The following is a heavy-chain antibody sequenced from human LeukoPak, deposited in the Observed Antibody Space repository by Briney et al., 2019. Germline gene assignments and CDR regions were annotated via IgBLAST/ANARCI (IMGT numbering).Heavy chain of an antibody. CDR3: ANWAGTPAGYFSGPLDF. J-gene: IGHJ4*02. CDR1: GYTLTDHD. V-gene: IGHV1-3*01. CDR2: INPGNGET. D-gene: IGHD6-19*01. Sequence: ASVKVSCKASGYTLTDHDIHWVRQAPGQRLEWMGWINPGNGETKYSQNLQGRVTITRDTSATTAYMELSSLTYEDTAVYYCANWAGTPAGYFSGPLDFWGQGTLVTVSS.